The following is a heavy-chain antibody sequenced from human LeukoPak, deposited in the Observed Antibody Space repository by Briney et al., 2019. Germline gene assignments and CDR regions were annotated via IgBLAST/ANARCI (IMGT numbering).Heavy chain of an antibody. Sequence: GGSLRLSCAASGFTFSSYAMSWVRQAPGRGLEWVSAISGSGGSTYYADSVKGRFTISRDNSKNTLYLQMNSLRAEDTAVYYCAKDQEGVVVAAAFDYWGQGTLVTVSS. D-gene: IGHD2-15*01. CDR3: AKDQEGVVVAAAFDY. CDR1: GFTFSSYA. J-gene: IGHJ4*02. CDR2: ISGSGGST. V-gene: IGHV3-23*01.